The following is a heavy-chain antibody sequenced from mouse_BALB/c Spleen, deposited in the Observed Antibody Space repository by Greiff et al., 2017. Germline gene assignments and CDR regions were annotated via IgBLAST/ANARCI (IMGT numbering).Heavy chain of an antibody. CDR3: ARRDDGSFDY. V-gene: IGHV5-6*02. Sequence: EVKLMESGGDLVKPGGSLKLSCAASGFTFSSYGMSWVRQTPDKRLEWVATISSGGSYTYYPDSVKGRFTISRDNAKNTLYLQMSSLKSEDTAMYYCARRDDGSFDYWGQGTTLTVSS. CDR1: GFTFSSYG. J-gene: IGHJ2*01. CDR2: ISSGGSYT. D-gene: IGHD2-3*01.